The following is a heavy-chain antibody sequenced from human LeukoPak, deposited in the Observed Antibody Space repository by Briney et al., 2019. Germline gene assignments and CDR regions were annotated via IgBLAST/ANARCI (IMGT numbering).Heavy chain of an antibody. CDR3: AREAYYYGSGSHQDY. CDR1: GFTFSSYL. D-gene: IGHD3-10*01. J-gene: IGHJ4*02. V-gene: IGHV3-7*03. CDR2: IKEDGSEK. Sequence: GGSLRLSCAASGFTFSSYLMSWVRQAPGKGREWVANIKEDGSEKYYVDSVKGRFTISRDNDKNSLYLQMNSLRAEDTDVYYCAREAYYYGSGSHQDYWGQGTLVTVSS.